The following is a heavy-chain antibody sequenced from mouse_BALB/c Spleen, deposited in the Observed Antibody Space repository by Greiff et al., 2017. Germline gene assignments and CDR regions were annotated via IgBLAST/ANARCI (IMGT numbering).Heavy chain of an antibody. CDR3: ARVYDGYYEAWFAY. V-gene: IGHV5-6-5*01. J-gene: IGHJ3*01. Sequence: EVKLVESGGGLVKPGGSLKLSCAASGFTFSSYAMSWVRQTPEKRLEWVASISSGGSTYYPDSVKGRFTISRDNARNILYLQMSSLRSEDTAMYYCARVYDGYYEAWFAYWGQGTLVTVSA. D-gene: IGHD2-3*01. CDR2: ISSGGST. CDR1: GFTFSSYA.